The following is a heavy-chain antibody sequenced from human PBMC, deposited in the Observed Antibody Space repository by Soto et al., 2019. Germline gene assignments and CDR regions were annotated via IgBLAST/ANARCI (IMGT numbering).Heavy chain of an antibody. CDR3: APGPAYCSSTSCYSGGWFDP. Sequence: SVKVFFKASGGPFSSYAISLVRQAPGQGLEWMGGIIPIFGTANYAQKFQGRVTITADESTSTAYMELSSLRSEDTAVYYCAPGPAYCSSTSCYSGGWFDPWGQGTMVTVSS. CDR1: GGPFSSYA. D-gene: IGHD2-2*02. V-gene: IGHV1-69*13. J-gene: IGHJ5*02. CDR2: IIPIFGTA.